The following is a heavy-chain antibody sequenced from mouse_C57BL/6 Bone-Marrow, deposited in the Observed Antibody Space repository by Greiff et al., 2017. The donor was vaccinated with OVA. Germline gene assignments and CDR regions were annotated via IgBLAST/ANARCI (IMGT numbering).Heavy chain of an antibody. CDR2: IYPRSGNT. J-gene: IGHJ2*01. D-gene: IGHD1-1*01. Sequence: ESGAELARPGASVKLSCKASGYTFTSYGISWVKQRTGQGLEWIGEIYPRSGNTYYNEKFKGKATLTADKSSSTAYMELRSLTSEDSAVYFCARNYGSRYYFDYWGQGTTLTVSS. CDR3: ARNYGSRYYFDY. V-gene: IGHV1-81*01. CDR1: GYTFTSYG.